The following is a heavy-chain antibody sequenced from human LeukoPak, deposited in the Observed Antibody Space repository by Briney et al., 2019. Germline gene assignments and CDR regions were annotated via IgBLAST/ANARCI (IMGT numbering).Heavy chain of an antibody. D-gene: IGHD6-6*01. Sequence: SPTLSLTFAISGDSVSSNSDAWNWIRQSPSRGLEWLGRTYYRSKWYNDYAVSVKSRKTINPDTSKTLFALQLSSVNPEDTAVYYCAGGGSSAFDYWGQGTLVTVSS. J-gene: IGHJ4*02. V-gene: IGHV6-1*01. CDR1: GDSVSSNSDA. CDR2: TYYRSKWYN. CDR3: AGGGSSAFDY.